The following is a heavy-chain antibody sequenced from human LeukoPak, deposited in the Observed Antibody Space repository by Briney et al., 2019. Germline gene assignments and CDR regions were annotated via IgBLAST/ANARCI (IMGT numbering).Heavy chain of an antibody. D-gene: IGHD6-19*01. CDR1: GFTFSSYG. CDR2: ISYDGSNK. V-gene: IGHV3-30*18. Sequence: GGSLRLSCAASGFTFSSYGMHWVRQAPGKGLEWVAVISYDGSNKYYADSVKGRFTISRDSSKNTLFLQMNSLRAEDTAMYYCAKAYSSGWPPIDYWGQGTLVTVSS. J-gene: IGHJ4*02. CDR3: AKAYSSGWPPIDY.